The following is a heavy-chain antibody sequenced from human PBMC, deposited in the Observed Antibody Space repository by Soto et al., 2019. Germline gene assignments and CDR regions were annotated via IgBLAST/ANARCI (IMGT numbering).Heavy chain of an antibody. D-gene: IGHD3-16*01. J-gene: IGHJ4*02. CDR1: GYTFTSYG. V-gene: IGHV1-69*13. Sequence: ASVKVSCKASGYTFTSYGISWVRQAPGQGLEWMGGIIPIFGTANYAQKFQGRVTITADESTSTAYMELRSLRSDDTAVYYCARDKALGELTHWGQGTLVTVSS. CDR2: IIPIFGTA. CDR3: ARDKALGELTH.